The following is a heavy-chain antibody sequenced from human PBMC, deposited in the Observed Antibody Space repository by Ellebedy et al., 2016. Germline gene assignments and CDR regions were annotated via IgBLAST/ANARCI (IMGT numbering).Heavy chain of an antibody. CDR2: INHSGST. CDR1: GGSFSGYY. J-gene: IGHJ4*02. CDR3: ARVNYGSGSYKYYFDY. Sequence: SETLSLTCAVYGGSFSGYYWSWIRQPPGKGLEWIGEINHSGSTNYNPSLKSRVTISVDTSKNQFSLKLSSVTAADTAVYYCARVNYGSGSYKYYFDYWGQGTLVTVSS. D-gene: IGHD3-10*01. V-gene: IGHV4-34*01.